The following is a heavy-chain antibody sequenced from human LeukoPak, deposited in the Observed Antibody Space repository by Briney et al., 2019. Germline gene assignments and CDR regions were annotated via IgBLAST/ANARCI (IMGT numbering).Heavy chain of an antibody. V-gene: IGHV5-51*01. D-gene: IGHD5/OR15-5a*01. J-gene: IGHJ3*01. Sequence: GESLKISCKGSGLSFSGYWIAWVRQMPGKGLEWMGVIYPRDSDTRYSPPFQGQVTISADKSINTAYLQWSSLNSSDSAMYYCARRLVAQKCLHLWGQGTMVTVSS. CDR3: ARRLVAQKCLHL. CDR1: GLSFSGYW. CDR2: IYPRDSDT.